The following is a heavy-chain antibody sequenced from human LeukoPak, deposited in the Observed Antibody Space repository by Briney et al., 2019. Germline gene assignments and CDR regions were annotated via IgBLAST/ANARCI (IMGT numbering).Heavy chain of an antibody. CDR1: GFTFSSYG. CDR2: IRNDESNK. V-gene: IGHV3-30*02. J-gene: IGHJ6*03. Sequence: PGGSLRLSCAASGFTFSSYGMRWVRQAPGKGLEWVAFIRNDESNKYYADSVKGRFTISRDNSKNTLYLQMNSLRAEDTAVYYCAKAPGSGNEVYYYYYMDVWGKGTTVTVSS. D-gene: IGHD3-10*01. CDR3: AKAPGSGNEVYYYYYMDV.